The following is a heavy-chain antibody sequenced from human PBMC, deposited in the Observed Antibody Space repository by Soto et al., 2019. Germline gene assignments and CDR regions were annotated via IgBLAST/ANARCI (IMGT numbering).Heavy chain of an antibody. CDR2: INPNSGGT. Sequence: QVQLVQSGAEVKKPGASVKVSCKASGYTFTGYYMHWVRQAPGQGLEWMGWINPNSGGTNYAQKFQGRVTMTRDTSISTAYMELSRLRSDDTAVYYCARDNCSSTSCSRYYYGMDVWGQGTTVTVSS. CDR3: ARDNCSSTSCSRYYYGMDV. CDR1: GYTFTGYY. D-gene: IGHD2-2*01. J-gene: IGHJ6*02. V-gene: IGHV1-2*02.